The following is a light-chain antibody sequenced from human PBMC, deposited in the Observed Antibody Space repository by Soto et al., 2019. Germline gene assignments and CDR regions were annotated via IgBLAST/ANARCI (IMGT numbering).Light chain of an antibody. CDR1: SSDVGGYKY. Sequence: QSALTQPASVSGSPGQSITISCTGTSSDVGGYKYVSWYQQHADKAPKLVIYDVSSRSSGISDRFSGSKSGYTASLTITGLQAEDEADYYCSSYAGTSIPYVVFGGGTKLTVL. CDR3: SSYAGTSIPYVV. J-gene: IGLJ2*01. V-gene: IGLV2-14*03. CDR2: DVS.